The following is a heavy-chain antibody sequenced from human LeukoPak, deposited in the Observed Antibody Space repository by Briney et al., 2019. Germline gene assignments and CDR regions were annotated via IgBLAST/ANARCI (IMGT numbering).Heavy chain of an antibody. D-gene: IGHD2-15*01. J-gene: IGHJ4*02. V-gene: IGHV1-2*02. CDR2: INPNSGGT. CDR3: ARVPGIVVVVAATGDY. CDR1: GYTFTGYY. Sequence: ASVKVSCKASGYTFTGYYMHWVRQAPGQGLEWMGWINPNSGGTNYAQKLQGRVTVTTDTSTSTAYMELRSLRSDDTAVYYCARVPGIVVVVAATGDYWGQGTLVTVSS.